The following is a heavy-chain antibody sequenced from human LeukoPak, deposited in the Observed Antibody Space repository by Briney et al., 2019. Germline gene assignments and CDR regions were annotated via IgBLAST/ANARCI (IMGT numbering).Heavy chain of an antibody. D-gene: IGHD6-13*01. V-gene: IGHV3-21*01. J-gene: IGHJ1*01. CDR1: GFTLSTYR. Sequence: GGSLRLSCAVSGFTLSTYRMNWVRQAPGKGREWGASISSSSSKIYYADSVEGRFTISRDNAKNSLYLQMNSLRAEDTAVYYCARGPRNSSSYQYFQHWGQGTLVTVSS. CDR3: ARGPRNSSSYQYFQH. CDR2: ISSSSSKI.